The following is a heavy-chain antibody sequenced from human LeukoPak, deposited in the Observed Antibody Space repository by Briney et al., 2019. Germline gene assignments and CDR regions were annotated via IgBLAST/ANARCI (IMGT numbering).Heavy chain of an antibody. J-gene: IGHJ6*02. CDR3: ARDYVGQSGSSPLLYYYYGMDV. CDR2: IKQDGSEK. CDR1: GFTFTNYG. D-gene: IGHD1-26*01. Sequence: GGSLRLSCAASGFTFTNYGMHWVRQAPGKGLEWVANIKQDGSEKYCVDSVKGRFTISRDNAKNSLYLQMNSLRAEDTAVYYCARDYVGQSGSSPLLYYYYGMDVWGQGTTVTVSS. V-gene: IGHV3-7*01.